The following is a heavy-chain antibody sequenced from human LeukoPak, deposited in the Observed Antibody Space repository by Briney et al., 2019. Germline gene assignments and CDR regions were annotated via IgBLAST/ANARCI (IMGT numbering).Heavy chain of an antibody. CDR2: IEGDGSRT. CDR1: GFTLGDFW. D-gene: IGHD2-15*01. J-gene: IGHJ6*02. Sequence: QPGGSLRLSCAASGFTLGDFWVFWVRQAPGKGLVWVSRIEGDGSRTNTADSVKGRFTISRDNAKNSLYLQMNSLRAEDTAVYYCARVSVVVAGYYYGMDVWGQGTTVTVSS. CDR3: ARVSVVVAGYYYGMDV. V-gene: IGHV3-74*01.